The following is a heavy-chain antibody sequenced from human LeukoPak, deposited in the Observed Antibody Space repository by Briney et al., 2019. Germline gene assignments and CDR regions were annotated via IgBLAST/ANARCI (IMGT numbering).Heavy chain of an antibody. D-gene: IGHD2-2*01. Sequence: SETLSLTCAVYGGSFSGYYWSWIRQPPGKGLEWIGEINHSGSTNYNPSLKSRVTISVDTSKNQFSLKLSSVTAADMAVYYCARAPANAPTDYWGQGTLVTVSS. CDR3: ARAPANAPTDY. V-gene: IGHV4-34*01. CDR2: INHSGST. J-gene: IGHJ4*02. CDR1: GGSFSGYY.